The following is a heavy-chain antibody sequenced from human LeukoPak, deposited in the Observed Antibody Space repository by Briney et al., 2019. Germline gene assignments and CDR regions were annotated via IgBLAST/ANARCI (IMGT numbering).Heavy chain of an antibody. CDR2: INKDSSEK. Sequence: GGSLRLSCVASGITFRNYWMSWVRQAPGKGLEWVANINKDSSEKYYVDSVKGRFTISRDNVKNSLYLQLNTLRPEDTAVYYCVEGWRDNWGQGTLVTVSS. D-gene: IGHD1-1*01. J-gene: IGHJ4*02. CDR1: GITFRNYW. V-gene: IGHV3-7*01. CDR3: VEGWRDN.